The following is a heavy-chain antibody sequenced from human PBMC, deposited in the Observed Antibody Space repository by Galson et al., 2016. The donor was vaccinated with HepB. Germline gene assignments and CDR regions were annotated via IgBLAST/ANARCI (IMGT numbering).Heavy chain of an antibody. CDR2: INGGNGDT. V-gene: IGHV1-3*01. J-gene: IGHJ6*02. D-gene: IGHD3-3*01. CDR1: GYTFTSYA. Sequence: SVKVSCKASGYTFTSYAIHWVRQAPGQRLEWMGWINGGNGDTKYSQKFQGRVTITRDSSATTAYMDLSNLRSEDAAVYYCARADGFFIGYEYYYYYGMDVWGQGTTVTVSS. CDR3: ARADGFFIGYEYYYYYGMDV.